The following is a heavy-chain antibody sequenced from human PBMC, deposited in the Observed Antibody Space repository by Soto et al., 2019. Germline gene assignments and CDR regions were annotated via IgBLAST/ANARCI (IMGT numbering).Heavy chain of an antibody. J-gene: IGHJ4*02. CDR2: IKSIREGGTT. V-gene: IGHV3-15*01. CDR1: GFTGEFSFSRAW. Sequence: EVQLVESGGGLVKPGGSLRLSCVASGFTGEFSFSRAWMFWVRQAPGKGLEWVGRIKSIREGGTTEYAAPVKGRFTISRDDSKNTLYLQMNSLKTEDTSFYYSTTGYDPLPYWSQGTLVTVSS. CDR3: TTGYDPLPY. D-gene: IGHD2-2*01.